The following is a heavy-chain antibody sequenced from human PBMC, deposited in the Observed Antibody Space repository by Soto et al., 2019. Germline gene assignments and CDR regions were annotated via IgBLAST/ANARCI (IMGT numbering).Heavy chain of an antibody. CDR3: AKTQSRLDYYYYMDV. Sequence: GGSLRLSCAASGFTFSSYAMSWVRQAPGKGLEWVSAISGSGGSTYYADNVKGRFTISRDNSKNTLYLQMNSLRAEDSALYYCAKTQSRLDYYYYMDVWGKGTTVTVSS. J-gene: IGHJ6*03. CDR1: GFTFSSYA. V-gene: IGHV3-23*01. CDR2: ISGSGGST. D-gene: IGHD6-25*01.